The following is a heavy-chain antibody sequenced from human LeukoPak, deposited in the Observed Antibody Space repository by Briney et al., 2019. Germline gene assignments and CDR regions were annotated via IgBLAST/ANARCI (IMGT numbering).Heavy chain of an antibody. CDR3: AKDMGYDYVWGSYRYIGDY. Sequence: PGGSLRLSCAASGFTFSSYAMSGVRQAAGKGLEWVSAISGSGGSTYYADSVKGRFTISRDNSKNTLYLQMNSMRAEDTAVYYCAKDMGYDYVWGSYRYIGDYWGQGTLVTVSS. CDR1: GFTFSSYA. D-gene: IGHD3-16*02. V-gene: IGHV3-23*01. J-gene: IGHJ4*02. CDR2: ISGSGGST.